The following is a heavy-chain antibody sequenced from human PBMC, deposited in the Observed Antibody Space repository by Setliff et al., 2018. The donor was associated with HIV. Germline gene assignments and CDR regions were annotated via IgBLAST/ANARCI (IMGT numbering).Heavy chain of an antibody. Sequence: PSETLSLTCTVSGDPIFIGGYYWSWIRQHPGGGLEWIGYIYHTGKTYYNPSLQSRIIMSLDMSQNQFSLKLSSVTAADTAVYYCARGPNPYYYDSSGYHFDYWGQGILVTVSS. CDR2: IYHTGKT. CDR1: GDPIFIGGYY. V-gene: IGHV4-31*03. J-gene: IGHJ4*02. D-gene: IGHD3-22*01. CDR3: ARGPNPYYYDSSGYHFDY.